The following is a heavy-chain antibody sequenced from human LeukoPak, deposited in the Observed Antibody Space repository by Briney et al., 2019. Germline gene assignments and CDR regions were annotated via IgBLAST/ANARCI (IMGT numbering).Heavy chain of an antibody. Sequence: GGSLRLSCVASGFTFSKYTMSWVRQAPGKGLEWVSGIYGGGSGSTFYAESVKGRFTISRDNSKNTLYLQMNSLRAEDTAVYYCARENYADSGGVDSWGQGTLVTVSS. D-gene: IGHD4-17*01. CDR3: ARENYADSGGVDS. CDR2: IYGGGSGST. J-gene: IGHJ4*02. V-gene: IGHV3-23*01. CDR1: GFTFSKYT.